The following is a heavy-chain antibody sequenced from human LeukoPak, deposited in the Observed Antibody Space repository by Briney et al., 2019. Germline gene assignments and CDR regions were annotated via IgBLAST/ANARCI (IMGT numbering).Heavy chain of an antibody. CDR3: ARVGDYGDPTQNDY. D-gene: IGHD4-17*01. V-gene: IGHV1-69*05. CDR2: IIPIFGTA. Sequence: SVKVSCKASGGTFSSYAISWVRQAPGQGLEWMGGIIPIFGTANYAQKFQGRVTITTDESTSTAYMELRSLRSDDTAVYYCARVGDYGDPTQNDYWGQGTLVTVSS. CDR1: GGTFSSYA. J-gene: IGHJ4*02.